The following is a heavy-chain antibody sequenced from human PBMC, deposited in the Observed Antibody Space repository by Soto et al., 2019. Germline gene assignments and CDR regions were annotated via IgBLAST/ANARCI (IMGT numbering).Heavy chain of an antibody. V-gene: IGHV3-33*01. CDR1: GFNFRNYG. Sequence: QVQLVESGGGVVQPGRSLRLSCAASGFNFRNYGMHWVRQAPGKGLEWVGVIRYDGSHKYYADSVKGRFTISRDLSKNTIYLQLTSRRAEDTALYYCARDEDGGNSGYFDYWGQGTLVTVSS. CDR2: IRYDGSHK. J-gene: IGHJ4*02. D-gene: IGHD2-21*02. CDR3: ARDEDGGNSGYFDY.